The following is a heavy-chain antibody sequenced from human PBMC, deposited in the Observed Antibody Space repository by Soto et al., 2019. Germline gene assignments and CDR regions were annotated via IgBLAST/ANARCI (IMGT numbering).Heavy chain of an antibody. CDR3: IAARPDFDY. V-gene: IGHV3-74*01. CDR2: VNSDGSST. Sequence: EVQVVESGGGLVQPGGSLRLSCAASGFTFSSYWMHWVRQAPGKGLVWVSRVNSDGSSTSYADSVKGRFTISRDNAKNTLYLKMNSLRADDTTVYYCIAARPDFDYWGQGTLVTVSS. D-gene: IGHD6-6*01. CDR1: GFTFSSYW. J-gene: IGHJ4*02.